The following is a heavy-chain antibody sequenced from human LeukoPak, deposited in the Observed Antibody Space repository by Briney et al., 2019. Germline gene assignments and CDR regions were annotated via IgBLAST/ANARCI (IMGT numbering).Heavy chain of an antibody. CDR3: ASSYESSGYYTY. CDR1: GFTFNEYA. Sequence: PGGSLRLSCTASGFTFNEYAMSWFRQAPGKGLEWVSVIYSGGSIYYADSVKGRFTISRDTSKNTLYLQMNSLRADDTAVYYCASSYESSGYYTYWGQGTLVTVSS. D-gene: IGHD3-22*01. CDR2: IYSGGSI. V-gene: IGHV3-53*01. J-gene: IGHJ4*02.